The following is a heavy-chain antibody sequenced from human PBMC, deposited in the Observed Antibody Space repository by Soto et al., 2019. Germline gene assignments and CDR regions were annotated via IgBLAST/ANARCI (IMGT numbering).Heavy chain of an antibody. V-gene: IGHV1-18*01. CDR3: ARRVQDFTSRDYYYYYMDV. D-gene: IGHD2-2*01. Sequence: ASVKVSCKASGYTFTTYGVSWVRQAPGQGLEWMGWISAYNGNTNYAQKFQGRVTMTTDTSTSTAYMELRSLRSDDTAVYYCARRVQDFTSRDYYYYYMDVWGQGTTVTVSS. CDR1: GYTFTTYG. J-gene: IGHJ6*03. CDR2: ISAYNGNT.